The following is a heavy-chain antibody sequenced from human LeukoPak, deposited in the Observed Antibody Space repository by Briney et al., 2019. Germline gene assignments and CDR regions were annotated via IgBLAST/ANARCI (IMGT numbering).Heavy chain of an antibody. CDR2: INQDGSIR. J-gene: IGHJ4*02. CDR1: GFMFSSYW. Sequence: GGSLRLSCAASGFMFSSYWMTWVRQAPGKGLEWVVNINQDGSIRYYVGSVQGRFTISRDNAKNSLYLQMYSLRAEDTAVYYCARTNAWHPGDYWGQGTLVTVSS. D-gene: IGHD2-2*01. V-gene: IGHV3-7*01. CDR3: ARTNAWHPGDY.